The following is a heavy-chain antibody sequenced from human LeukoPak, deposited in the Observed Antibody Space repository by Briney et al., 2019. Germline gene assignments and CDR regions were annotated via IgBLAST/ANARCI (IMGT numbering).Heavy chain of an antibody. Sequence: GGSLRLSCAASGFTFSSYSMNWVRQAPGKGPEWVSSISSSSSYIYYADSVRGRFTISRDNAKNSLYLQMNSLRAEDTAVYYCARDPRDGYNLGLDYWGQGTLVTVSS. CDR1: GFTFSSYS. J-gene: IGHJ4*02. D-gene: IGHD5-24*01. V-gene: IGHV3-21*01. CDR3: ARDPRDGYNLGLDY. CDR2: ISSSSSYI.